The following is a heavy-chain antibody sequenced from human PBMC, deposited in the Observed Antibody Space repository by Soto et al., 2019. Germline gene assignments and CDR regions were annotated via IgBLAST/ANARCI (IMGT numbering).Heavy chain of an antibody. CDR2: ISGSGGST. CDR1: GSTFSSYA. CDR3: AKVISGDYVHTFDY. V-gene: IGHV3-23*01. J-gene: IGHJ4*02. Sequence: EVQLLESGGGLVQPGGPLRLSCAASGSTFSSYAMSWFRQSPGKGLEWVSAISGSGGSTYYADSVKGRFTISRDNSKNTLYLQMNSLRAEDTAVYYCAKVISGDYVHTFDYWGQGTLVTVYS. D-gene: IGHD4-17*01.